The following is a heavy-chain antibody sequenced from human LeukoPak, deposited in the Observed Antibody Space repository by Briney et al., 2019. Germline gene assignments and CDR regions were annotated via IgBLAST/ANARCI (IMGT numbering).Heavy chain of an antibody. CDR1: GFTFSSYT. J-gene: IGHJ6*02. D-gene: IGHD2-15*01. Sequence: GESLRLSCAASGFTFSSYTMNWVRQTPGKGPEWVSYISSSSSTIYYADSVKGRFTISRDNAKNSLYLQMNSLRDEDTAVYYCARGGYCSGGSCYLAMDVWGQGTTVTVSS. CDR2: ISSSSSTI. V-gene: IGHV3-48*02. CDR3: ARGGYCSGGSCYLAMDV.